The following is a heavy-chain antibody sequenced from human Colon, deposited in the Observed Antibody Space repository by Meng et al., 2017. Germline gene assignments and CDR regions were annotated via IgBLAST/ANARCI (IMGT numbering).Heavy chain of an antibody. CDR2: IHSSAGT. J-gene: IGHJ4*02. CDR1: GFSVSSDF. Sequence: EVQLVESGGGLVQPGGSLRLSCAVSGFSVSSDFMIWVRQAPGKGLEWVSMIHSSAGTFFADSVKGRFTVSTDNSKNTLCLQMNSLRIEDTAVYHCANRFVWGLGTLVTVSS. V-gene: IGHV3-66*02. D-gene: IGHD3-3*01. CDR3: ANRFV.